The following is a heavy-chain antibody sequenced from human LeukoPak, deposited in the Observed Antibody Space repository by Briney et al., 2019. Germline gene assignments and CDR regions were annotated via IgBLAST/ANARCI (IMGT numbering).Heavy chain of an antibody. CDR2: ISGSGGST. CDR3: AKDAGAGYYDSSGYYPKLYYFDY. D-gene: IGHD3-22*01. CDR1: GFTFSSYA. J-gene: IGHJ4*02. V-gene: IGHV3-23*01. Sequence: GGSLRLSCAASGFTFSSYAMSWVRQAPGKGLEWVSAISGSGGSTYYADSVKGRFTISRDNSKNTLYLQMNSLRAEDMALYYCAKDAGAGYYDSSGYYPKLYYFDYWGQGTLVTVSS.